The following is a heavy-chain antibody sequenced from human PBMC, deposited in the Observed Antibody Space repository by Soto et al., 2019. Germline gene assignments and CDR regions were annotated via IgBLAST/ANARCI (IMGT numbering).Heavy chain of an antibody. CDR1: GFTFDDYA. V-gene: IGHV3-9*01. D-gene: IGHD6-6*01. J-gene: IGHJ4*02. CDR2: ISWNSGSI. CDR3: AKDGPYIYSSSSTLQFGSFYY. Sequence: GGSLRLSCAASGFTFDDYAMHWVRQAPGKGLEWVSGISWNSGSIGYANSVKCRFTISRDNAKNSLYLQMNSLRAEDTALYYCAKDGPYIYSSSSTLQFGSFYYWGQGTLVTVSS.